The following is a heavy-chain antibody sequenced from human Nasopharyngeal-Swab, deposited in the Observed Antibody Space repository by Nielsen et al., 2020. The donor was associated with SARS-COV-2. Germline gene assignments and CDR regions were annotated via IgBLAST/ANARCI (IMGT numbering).Heavy chain of an antibody. J-gene: IGHJ6*02. V-gene: IGHV3-30-3*01. CDR1: GFTFSSYA. CDR2: ISYDGSNK. D-gene: IGHD3-10*01. CDR3: ARDRDYGSGSYFYYYGMDV. Sequence: SCAASGFTFSSYAMHWVRQAPGKGLEWVAVISYDGSNKYYADSVKGRFTISRDNSKNTLYLQMNSLRAEDTAVYYCARDRDYGSGSYFYYYGMDVWGQGTTVTVSS.